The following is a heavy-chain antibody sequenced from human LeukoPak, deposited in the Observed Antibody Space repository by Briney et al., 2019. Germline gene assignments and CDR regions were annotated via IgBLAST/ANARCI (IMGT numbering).Heavy chain of an antibody. J-gene: IGHJ4*02. Sequence: GGSLRLSCAASGFTFSDYWMSWVRQAPGKGLEWVSAISGSDAGTYSADSVQGRFTISRDNSRNTLYLQMNSLRAEDTAVYYCAKAGKYVWGSPHDYWGQGTLVTVSS. CDR1: GFTFSDYW. V-gene: IGHV3-23*01. CDR3: AKAGKYVWGSPHDY. D-gene: IGHD3-16*01. CDR2: ISGSDAGT.